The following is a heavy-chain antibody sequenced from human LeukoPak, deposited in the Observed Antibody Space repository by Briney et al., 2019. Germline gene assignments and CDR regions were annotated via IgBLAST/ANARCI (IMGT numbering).Heavy chain of an antibody. D-gene: IGHD5-12*01. J-gene: IGHJ4*02. Sequence: GASVKVSCKATSRISWVRQAPGQGLEWMGWIGTYGGDTYYAQKFQGRITVTTDTSTSTVYMELRNLRSDDTAVYYCAKGGYDYVEVGYFDYWGQGVLVTVSS. CDR3: AKGGYDYVEVGYFDY. CDR1: TSR. V-gene: IGHV1-18*01. CDR2: IGTYGGDT.